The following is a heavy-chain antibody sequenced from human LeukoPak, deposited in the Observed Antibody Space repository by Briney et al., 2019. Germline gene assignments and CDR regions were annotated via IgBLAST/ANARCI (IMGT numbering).Heavy chain of an antibody. Sequence: GGSLRLSCATSGFSFNTYAMSWVRQATGKGLDWVSSISRSGDSSYYADSVKGRFTISRDNSKNILYLQMKSLRAGDTAVYYCARGKSVLDGGYEGTFAVWGQGTVVTVSS. J-gene: IGHJ3*01. CDR3: ARGKSVLDGGYEGTFAV. V-gene: IGHV3-23*01. CDR2: ISRSGDSS. D-gene: IGHD5-12*01. CDR1: GFSFNTYA.